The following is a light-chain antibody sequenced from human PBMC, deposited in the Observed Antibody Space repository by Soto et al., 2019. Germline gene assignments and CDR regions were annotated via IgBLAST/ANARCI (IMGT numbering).Light chain of an antibody. CDR2: GAS. J-gene: IGKJ1*01. Sequence: EIVLTQSPGTLSLSPGERATLSCRASQSVSSSYLAWYQQKPGQAPRLLIYGASSRATGIPDRFSGSGSGTDFTLTISRLEPEDFAVYYCENYASSLWTFGQGTMV. CDR1: QSVSSSY. V-gene: IGKV3-20*01. CDR3: ENYASSLWT.